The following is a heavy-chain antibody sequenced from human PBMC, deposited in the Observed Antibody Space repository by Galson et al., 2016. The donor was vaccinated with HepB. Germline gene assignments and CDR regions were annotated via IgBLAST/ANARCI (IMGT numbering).Heavy chain of an antibody. CDR2: ISGSGGSI. V-gene: IGHV3-23*01. D-gene: IGHD3-10*01. J-gene: IGHJ4*02. Sequence: SLRLSCATSGFFFYTYAMSWVRQAPGKGLESISTISGSGGSIYYADSVNCRFTISKDSSRDILYLQMNSLRVDDTAIYYCAKDSCWVPGVIIDFDDCGQGTLVTVSS. CDR1: GFFFYTYA. CDR3: AKDSCWVPGVIIDFDD.